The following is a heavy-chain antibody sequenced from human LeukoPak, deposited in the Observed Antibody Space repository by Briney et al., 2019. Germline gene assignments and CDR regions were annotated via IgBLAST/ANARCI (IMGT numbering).Heavy chain of an antibody. D-gene: IGHD3-16*02. CDR1: GGSISSSTYY. V-gene: IGHV4-39*01. J-gene: IGHJ4*02. CDR3: ARRNDYIWGSYRNFFDY. CDR2: IYYSGST. Sequence: SETLSLTCTVSGGSISSSTYYWGWVRQPPGKGLEWIGNIYYSGSTNYNPSLKSRVTISVDTSKNQFSLKLSSVTAADTAVYYCARRNDYIWGSYRNFFDYWGQGTLVTVSS.